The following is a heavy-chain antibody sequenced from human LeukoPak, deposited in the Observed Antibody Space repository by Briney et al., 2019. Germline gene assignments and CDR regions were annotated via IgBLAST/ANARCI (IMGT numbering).Heavy chain of an antibody. CDR2: ITSSGGT. CDR1: GFTFSSYP. CDR3: AKEDYRDHTTGFDS. V-gene: IGHV3-23*01. J-gene: IGHJ5*01. D-gene: IGHD4-17*01. Sequence: QAGGSLRLSCAASGFTFSSYPVSWVRQAPGRGLEWVSAITSSGGTHYIPSVRGRFIVPRDNSRNTLYLQMNGLTAEDTAIYYCAKEDYRDHTTGFDSWGQGTLVTVSS.